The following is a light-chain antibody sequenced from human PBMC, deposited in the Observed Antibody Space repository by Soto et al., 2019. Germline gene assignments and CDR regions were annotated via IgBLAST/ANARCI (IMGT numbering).Light chain of an antibody. V-gene: IGLV2-14*03. CDR1: SSDVGSFNY. CDR3: SSYTSSNSLVI. CDR2: DVT. Sequence: QYALTQPASVSGSPGQSIAISCTGTSSDVGSFNYVSWYQQHPGKAPKLIIYDVTKRPSGTSDRFSGSKSGNTASLTISGLQAEDESEYYCSSYTSSNSLVIFGGGTKLTVL. J-gene: IGLJ2*01.